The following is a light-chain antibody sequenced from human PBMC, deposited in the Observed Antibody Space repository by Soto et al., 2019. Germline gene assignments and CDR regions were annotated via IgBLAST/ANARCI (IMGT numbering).Light chain of an antibody. V-gene: IGLV2-14*01. CDR3: SSYTSRNTLDYV. Sequence: QSALAQPASLSGSPGQSITISCTGTSSDIGAYDYVSWFQQHPGKAPKLMISEVNNWPSGVSNRFSGSKSGNTASLTISGLQAEDEADYYCSSYTSRNTLDYVFGTGTKVTVL. CDR1: SSDIGAYDY. CDR2: EVN. J-gene: IGLJ1*01.